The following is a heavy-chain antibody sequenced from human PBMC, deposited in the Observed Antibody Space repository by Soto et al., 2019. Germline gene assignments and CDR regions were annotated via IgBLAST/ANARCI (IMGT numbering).Heavy chain of an antibody. Sequence: ASVKVSCKASGYTFTSYGISWVRQAPGQGLEWMGWISAYNGNTNYAQKLQGRVTMTTDTSTSTAYMELRSLRSDDTAVYYCARDGGYCSSTSCQYNWFDPWGQGTLVTVSS. CDR3: ARDGGYCSSTSCQYNWFDP. CDR2: ISAYNGNT. J-gene: IGHJ5*02. V-gene: IGHV1-18*01. D-gene: IGHD2-2*01. CDR1: GYTFTSYG.